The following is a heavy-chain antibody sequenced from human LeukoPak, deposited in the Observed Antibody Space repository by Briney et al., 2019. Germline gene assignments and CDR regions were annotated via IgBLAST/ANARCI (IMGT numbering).Heavy chain of an antibody. CDR2: IYYSGST. V-gene: IGHV4-39*07. CDR3: VVGGGSFALMDV. J-gene: IGHJ6*03. Sequence: SETLSLTCTVSGGSISSSSYYWGWIRQPPGTGLEWIGSIYYSGSTYYNPFLKSRVTISVDMSKNQFSLKLSSVAAADTAVYYPVVGGGSFALMDVWGKGTTVTVSS. D-gene: IGHD3-22*01. CDR1: GGSISSSSYY.